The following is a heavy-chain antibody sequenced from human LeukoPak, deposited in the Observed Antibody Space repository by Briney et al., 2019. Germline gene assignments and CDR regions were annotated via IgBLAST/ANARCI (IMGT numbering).Heavy chain of an antibody. CDR1: GYTVTSYG. CDR3: ARELDSGSYPDYFDY. V-gene: IGHV1-18*01. J-gene: IGHJ4*02. Sequence: GASVKVSCKASGYTVTSYGISWVRQAPGQGLGGMGWISAYNANTNYAKNLQGRVTMTTETSTSTAYMELRSLRSDATAVYYCARELDSGSYPDYFDYWGQGTLVTVSS. CDR2: ISAYNANT. D-gene: IGHD1-26*01.